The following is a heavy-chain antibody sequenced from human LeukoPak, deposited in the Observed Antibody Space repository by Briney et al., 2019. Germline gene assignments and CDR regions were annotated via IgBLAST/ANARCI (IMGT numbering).Heavy chain of an antibody. Sequence: GGSLRLSCAASGFTFSSYAMSWVRQAPGKGLEWVSAISGSGGSTYYADSVKGRFTISRDNSKNTLYLQMNSLRAEDTAVYYCAQHTHFYYGMDVWGQGTTVTVSS. CDR1: GFTFSSYA. D-gene: IGHD2-2*02. CDR2: ISGSGGST. CDR3: AQHTHFYYGMDV. V-gene: IGHV3-23*01. J-gene: IGHJ6*02.